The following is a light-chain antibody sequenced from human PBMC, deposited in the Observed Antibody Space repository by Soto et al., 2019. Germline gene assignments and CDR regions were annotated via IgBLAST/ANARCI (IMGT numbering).Light chain of an antibody. CDR2: KTS. CDR3: MQATQFPHT. J-gene: IGKJ2*01. V-gene: IGKV2-24*01. Sequence: DIVMTQTPLSSPVTLGQPASISCRSSQSLLDSGGDTYLSWLQQRPGQPPRLLIYKTSSRFSGVPDRFSGSGAGTDFTLKISRVEVEDVGVYYCMQATQFPHTFGQGTKVDIK. CDR1: QSLLDSGGDTY.